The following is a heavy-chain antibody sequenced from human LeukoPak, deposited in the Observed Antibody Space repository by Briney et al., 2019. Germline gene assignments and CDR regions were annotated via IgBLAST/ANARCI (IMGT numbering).Heavy chain of an antibody. V-gene: IGHV4-59*01. CDR1: GGSISSYY. CDR2: IYYSGST. D-gene: IGHD3-22*01. Sequence: PSETLSLTCTVSGGSISSYYWSWLRQPPGKGLEWIGYIYYSGSTNYNPSLKSRVTISVDTSKNQFSLKLSSVTAADTAVYYCARGGDSSGYYYEDERFRLDYWGQGTLVTVSS. J-gene: IGHJ4*02. CDR3: ARGGDSSGYYYEDERFRLDY.